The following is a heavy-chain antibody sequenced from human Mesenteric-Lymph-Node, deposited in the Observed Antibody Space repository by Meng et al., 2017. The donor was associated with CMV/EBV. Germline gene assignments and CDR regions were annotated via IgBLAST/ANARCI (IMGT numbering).Heavy chain of an antibody. J-gene: IGHJ4*02. Sequence: SETLSLTCTVSGGSISSYYWSWIRQPPGKGLEWIGSIYYSGSTNYHPSLKSRVTISVDTSKNQFSLKLSSVTAADTAVYSCAGTKLDSNYDSGLDYWGQGTLVTVSS. CDR3: AGTKLDSNYDSGLDY. V-gene: IGHV4-59*01. D-gene: IGHD3-22*01. CDR2: IYYSGST. CDR1: GGSISSYY.